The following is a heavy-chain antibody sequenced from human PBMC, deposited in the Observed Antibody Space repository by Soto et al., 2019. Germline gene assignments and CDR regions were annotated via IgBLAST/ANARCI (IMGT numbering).Heavy chain of an antibody. CDR1: GGSISSYY. CDR3: ARCLGLEPNETNWFDP. V-gene: IGHV4-59*01. CDR2: IYYSGST. Sequence: SETLSLTCTVSGGSISSYYWSWIRQPPGKGLEWIGYIYYSGSTNYNPSLKSRVTISVDTSKNQFSLKLSSVTAADTAVYYCARCLGLEPNETNWFDPWGQGTLVTVSS. J-gene: IGHJ5*02. D-gene: IGHD1-1*01.